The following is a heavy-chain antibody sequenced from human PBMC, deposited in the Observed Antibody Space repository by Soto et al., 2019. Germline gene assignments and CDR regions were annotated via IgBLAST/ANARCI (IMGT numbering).Heavy chain of an antibody. J-gene: IGHJ6*01. CDR2: IIPIFGTA. CDR1: GGTFSSYA. V-gene: IGHV1-69*01. D-gene: IGHD2-2*01. Sequence: QVQLVQSGAEVKKPGSSVKVSCKASGGTFSSYAISWVRQAPGQGLEWMGGIIPIFGTANYAQKFQGRVTLTADESTITAYMERSSMRSEDTAVYYCAREGCSRTSCYVGSYYGMDVWGQGTTVTVSS. CDR3: AREGCSRTSCYVGSYYGMDV.